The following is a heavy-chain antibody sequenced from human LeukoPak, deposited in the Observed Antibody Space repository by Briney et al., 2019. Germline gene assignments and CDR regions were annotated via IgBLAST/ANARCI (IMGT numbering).Heavy chain of an antibody. D-gene: IGHD6-6*01. CDR3: AKETSSSFDY. CDR1: GFSVSSNH. Sequence: GGSLRLFCAASGFSVSSNHMSWVRQAPGKGLEWVSGISNSGGSTYYADSVKGRFTISRDNSKNTLYLQMNSLRAEDTAVYYCAKETSSSFDYWGQGTLVTVSS. CDR2: ISNSGGST. J-gene: IGHJ4*02. V-gene: IGHV3-23*01.